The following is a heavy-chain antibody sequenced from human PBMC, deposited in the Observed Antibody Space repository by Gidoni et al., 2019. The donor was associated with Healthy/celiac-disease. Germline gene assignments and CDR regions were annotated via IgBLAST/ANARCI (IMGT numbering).Heavy chain of an antibody. V-gene: IGHV3-33*01. CDR1: GFTFSSDG. Sequence: QVQLVESGGGVVQPGRSLRLSCAASGFTFSSDGMHWVRQAPGKGLEWVAVIWYDGSNKYYADSVKGRFTISRDNSKNTLYLQMNSLRAEDTAVYYCARDHGGNSGYFDYWGQGTLVTVSS. J-gene: IGHJ4*02. CDR3: ARDHGGNSGYFDY. D-gene: IGHD2-21*02. CDR2: IWYDGSNK.